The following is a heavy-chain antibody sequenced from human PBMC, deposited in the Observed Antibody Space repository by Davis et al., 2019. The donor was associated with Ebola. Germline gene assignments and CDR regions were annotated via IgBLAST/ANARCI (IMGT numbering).Heavy chain of an antibody. Sequence: GSLRLSCAASGFTVSSNYMSWVRQPPGKGLEWIGSIYYSGSTYYNPSLKSRVTISVDTSKNQFSLKLSSVTAADTAVYYCARRSRIAVAGTDYWGQGTLVTVSS. D-gene: IGHD6-19*01. CDR2: IYYSGST. CDR1: GFTVSSNY. J-gene: IGHJ4*02. CDR3: ARRSRIAVAGTDY. V-gene: IGHV4-59*02.